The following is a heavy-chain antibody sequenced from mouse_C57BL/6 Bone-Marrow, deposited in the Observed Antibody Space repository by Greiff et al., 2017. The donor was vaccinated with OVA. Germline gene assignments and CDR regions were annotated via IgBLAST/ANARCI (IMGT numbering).Heavy chain of an antibody. CDR2: IDPENGDT. CDR3: TTYRY. Sequence: EVKLQQSGAELVRPGASVKLSCTASGFNIKDDYMHWVKERPEQGLEWIGWIDPENGDTEYASKFQGKATITAETSSKTVYLHLSSLTSEDTAVYYCTTYRYWGQGTTLTVSS. V-gene: IGHV14-4*01. CDR1: GFNIKDDY. J-gene: IGHJ2*01.